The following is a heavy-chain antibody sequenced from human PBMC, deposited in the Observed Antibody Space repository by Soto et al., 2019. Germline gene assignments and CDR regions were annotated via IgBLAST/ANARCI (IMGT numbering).Heavy chain of an antibody. D-gene: IGHD6-19*01. CDR3: AADVIGVAGDFDH. CDR1: GFTFGSSA. J-gene: IGHJ4*02. Sequence: LVQSGPDVKKPGTSVKVSCKTSGFTFGSSAVQWVRQVRGQRLEWIGWIVVASGYSNVAQKFQDRVSLTRDLSTNTAFLELSSLTSEDSAMYYCAADVIGVAGDFDHWGQGTLVSVSS. V-gene: IGHV1-58*01. CDR2: IVVASGYS.